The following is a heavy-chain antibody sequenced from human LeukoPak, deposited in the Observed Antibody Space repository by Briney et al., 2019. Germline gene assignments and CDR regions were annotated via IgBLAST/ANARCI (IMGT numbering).Heavy chain of an antibody. CDR2: VDPEDGET. CDR1: GYTFTDYY. D-gene: IGHD6-19*01. V-gene: IGHV1-69-2*01. CDR3: ARGTISIAVAGNWFDP. Sequence: ASVKVSCKVSGYTFTDYYMHWVQQAPGKGLEWMGLVDPEDGETIYAEKFQGRVTITADTSTDTAYMELSSLRSEDTAVYYCARGTISIAVAGNWFDPWGQGTLVTVSS. J-gene: IGHJ5*02.